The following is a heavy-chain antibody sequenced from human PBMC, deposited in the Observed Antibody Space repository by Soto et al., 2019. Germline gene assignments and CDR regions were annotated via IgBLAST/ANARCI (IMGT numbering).Heavy chain of an antibody. V-gene: IGHV4-34*01. CDR1: GLSFSGYY. CDR3: ARVLSGITGTKDIYYYYMDV. J-gene: IGHJ6*03. CDR2: INHSGST. Sequence: SETLSLTCAVYGLSFSGYYWSWIRQPPGKGLEWIGEINHSGSTNYNPSLKSRVTISVDTSKNQFSLKLSSVTAADTAVYYCARVLSGITGTKDIYYYYMDVWGKGTTVTVS. D-gene: IGHD1-20*01.